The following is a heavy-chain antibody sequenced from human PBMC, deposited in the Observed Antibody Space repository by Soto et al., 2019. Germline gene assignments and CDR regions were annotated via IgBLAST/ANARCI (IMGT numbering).Heavy chain of an antibody. CDR3: VRDDFGLGRDY. CDR2: TDSDGSFT. J-gene: IGHJ4*02. Sequence: EVQLVESGGGFVQPGGSLRLSCVASGFTFSNYWMHWVRRTPGQGLVWVSHTDSDGSFTTYADSVKGRFTISRDNAKSSLFLQMNSLRAEDTAVYYCVRDDFGLGRDYSGLGTLVTVST. V-gene: IGHV3-74*01. D-gene: IGHD1-26*01. CDR1: GFTFSNYW.